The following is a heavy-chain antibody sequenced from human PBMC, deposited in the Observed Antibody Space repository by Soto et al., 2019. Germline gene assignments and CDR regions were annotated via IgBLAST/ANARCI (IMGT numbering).Heavy chain of an antibody. V-gene: IGHV1-69*01. D-gene: IGHD2-2*01. CDR3: ARSQGSSTSLEIYYYYYYGMDV. CDR1: GGTFSNYA. J-gene: IGHJ6*02. CDR2: IIPISGTA. Sequence: QVLLVQSGAEVKKPGSSVKVSCKASGGTFSNYAISWVRQAPGQGLEWMGGIIPISGTANYAQKFQGRVTITAGESTSTAYMELSSLRSEDTAVYYCARSQGSSTSLEIYYYYYYGMDVWGQGTTVTVSS.